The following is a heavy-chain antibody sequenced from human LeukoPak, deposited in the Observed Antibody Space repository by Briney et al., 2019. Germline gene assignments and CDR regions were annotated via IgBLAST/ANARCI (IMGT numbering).Heavy chain of an antibody. CDR2: IYYSGST. J-gene: IGHJ4*02. CDR3: ARGGYYGSGDFDY. D-gene: IGHD3-10*01. CDR1: GGSISSGGYY. V-gene: IGHV4-31*03. Sequence: SETLSLTCTVSGGSISSGGYYWSWIRQHPGKGLEWIGYIYYSGSTYYNPSLKSRVTISVDTSKNQFPLKLSSVTAADTAVYYCARGGYYGSGDFDYWGQGTLVTVSS.